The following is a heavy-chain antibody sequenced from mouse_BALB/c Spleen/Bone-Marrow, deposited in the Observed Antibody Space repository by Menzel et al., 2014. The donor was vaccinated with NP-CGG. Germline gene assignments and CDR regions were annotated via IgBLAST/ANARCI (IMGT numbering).Heavy chain of an antibody. Sequence: VQLQQSGPGLVAPSPSLSITCTVSGFSLTSYGVHWVRQSPGKGLEWLGVIWAGGSTNYNSALMSRLSISKDNSESQVFLKMNSLQTDDTAMYYCARSLIRLRYFDYWGQGTTLTVSS. CDR2: IWAGGST. CDR3: ARSLIRLRYFDY. CDR1: GFSLTSYG. V-gene: IGHV2-9*02. D-gene: IGHD1-2*01. J-gene: IGHJ2*01.